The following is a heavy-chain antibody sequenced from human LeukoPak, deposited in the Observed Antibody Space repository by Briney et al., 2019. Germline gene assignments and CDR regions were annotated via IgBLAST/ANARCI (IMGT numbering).Heavy chain of an antibody. J-gene: IGHJ6*02. CDR2: IVVGSGNT. V-gene: IGHV1-58*02. CDR3: AAEVGILTGYYHYGMDV. D-gene: IGHD3-9*01. Sequence: GASVKVSCKASGFTFTSSAMQWVRQARGRRLEWIGWIVVGSGNTNYAQKFQERVTITSDMSTSTAYMELSSLRSEDTAVYYCAAEVGILTGYYHYGMDVWGQGTTVTVSS. CDR1: GFTFTSSA.